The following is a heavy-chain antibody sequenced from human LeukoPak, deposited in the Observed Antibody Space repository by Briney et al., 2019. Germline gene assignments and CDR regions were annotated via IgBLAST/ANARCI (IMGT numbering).Heavy chain of an antibody. Sequence: PSETLPLTCTVSGGSLSSSSYYWGWIRQPPGKGLEWIGYIYYSGSTNYNPSLKSRVTISVDTSKNQLFLKLSSVTAADTAVYYCARMENEARGTYYYDSSGYSDAFDIWGQGTMVTVSS. CDR1: GGSLSSSSYY. CDR3: ARMENEARGTYYYDSSGYSDAFDI. D-gene: IGHD3-22*01. CDR2: IYYSGST. J-gene: IGHJ3*02. V-gene: IGHV4-61*01.